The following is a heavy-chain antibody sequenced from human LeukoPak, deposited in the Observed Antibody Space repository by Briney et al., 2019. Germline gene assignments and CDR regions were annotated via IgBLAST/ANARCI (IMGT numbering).Heavy chain of an antibody. V-gene: IGHV3-21*01. CDR3: ARLVGATDRYFDF. CDR1: GFTFSSPN. CDR2: ISGGSNYI. Sequence: GGSLRLSCAASGFTFSSPNINWVRQAPRKGLEWVSSISGGSNYIYYADSVKGRFTISRGNAKNSLCLQMNSLRAEDTAVYYCARLVGATDRYFDFWGQGTLVTVSS. J-gene: IGHJ4*02. D-gene: IGHD1-26*01.